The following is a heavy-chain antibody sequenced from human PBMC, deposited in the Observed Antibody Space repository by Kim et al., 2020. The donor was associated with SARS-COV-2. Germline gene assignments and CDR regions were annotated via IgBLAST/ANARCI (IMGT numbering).Heavy chain of an antibody. CDR3: ARGGEGEIAAAGTKKGSDY. V-gene: IGHV4-34*01. J-gene: IGHJ4*02. CDR1: GGSFSGYY. D-gene: IGHD6-13*01. CDR2: INHSGST. Sequence: SETLSLTCAVYGGSFSGYYWSWIRQPPGKGLEWIGEINHSGSTNYNPSLKSRVTISVDTSKNQFSLKLSSVTAADTAVYYCARGGEGEIAAAGTKKGSDYWGQGTLVTVSS.